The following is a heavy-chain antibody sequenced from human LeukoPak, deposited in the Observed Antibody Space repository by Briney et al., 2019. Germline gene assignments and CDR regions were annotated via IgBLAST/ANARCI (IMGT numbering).Heavy chain of an antibody. Sequence: GGSLRLSCAASGFTFSSYTMTWVRQAPGKGLEWVSSFSGSTGYTYYADSVKGRFTISRDNAKNSLYLQMNSLRAEDTAVYYCARDSLYDSSGYDAFDIWGQGTMVTVSS. J-gene: IGHJ3*02. V-gene: IGHV3-21*01. CDR1: GFTFSSYT. D-gene: IGHD3-22*01. CDR3: ARDSLYDSSGYDAFDI. CDR2: FSGSTGYT.